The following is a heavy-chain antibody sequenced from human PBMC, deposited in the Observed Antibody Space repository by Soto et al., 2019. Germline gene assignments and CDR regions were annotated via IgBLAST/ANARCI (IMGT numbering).Heavy chain of an antibody. V-gene: IGHV4-4*02. CDR1: GGSISSSNW. D-gene: IGHD1-26*01. J-gene: IGHJ6*02. Sequence: QVQLQESGPGLVKPSGTLSLTCAVSGGSISSSNWWSWVRQPPGTGLEWIGEIYHRWSTNYNPSLTSRVTISVDKSKNQFSLKLSSVTAADTAVYYCARVSGSYYYGMDVWGQGTTVTVSS. CDR2: IYHRWST. CDR3: ARVSGSYYYGMDV.